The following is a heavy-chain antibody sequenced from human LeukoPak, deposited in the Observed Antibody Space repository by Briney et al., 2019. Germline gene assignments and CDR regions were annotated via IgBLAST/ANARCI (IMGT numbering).Heavy chain of an antibody. D-gene: IGHD1-14*01. J-gene: IGHJ4*02. V-gene: IGHV3-7*01. CDR1: GFIFTDSW. Sequence: GGSLRLSCAASGFIFTDSWMSWVRQAPGKGLEWVANIRHDGRQTYYLVSVKGRFTISRDNAKNEVYLEMNNLRGADTAVYYCATGANLFQFWGQGTLVTVSS. CDR3: ATGANLFQF. CDR2: IRHDGRQT.